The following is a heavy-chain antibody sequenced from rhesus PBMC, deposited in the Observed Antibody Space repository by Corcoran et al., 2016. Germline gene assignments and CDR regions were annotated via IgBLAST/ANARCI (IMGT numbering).Heavy chain of an antibody. J-gene: IGHJ4*01. Sequence: QLQLQESGPGLVKPSETLSVTCAVSGGSISSSYWSWIRQAPGKGLGWMGYIYGCGSSTNYNPSLKSLVTLSVDTSKNQLSLKLSSVTTADTAVYYCARDRGYCSSTYCSSGYFDYWGQGVLVTVSS. V-gene: IGHV4-169*02. CDR3: ARDRGYCSSTYCSSGYFDY. CDR2: IYGCGSST. D-gene: IGHD2-15*01. CDR1: GGSISSSY.